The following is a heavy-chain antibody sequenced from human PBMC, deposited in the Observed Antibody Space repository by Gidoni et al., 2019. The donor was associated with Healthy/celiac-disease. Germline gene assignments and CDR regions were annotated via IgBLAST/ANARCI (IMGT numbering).Heavy chain of an antibody. CDR1: GFTFSSYG. V-gene: IGHV3-30*03. CDR3: ASNGGDRYYYYGMDV. CDR2: ISYDGSNK. D-gene: IGHD3-16*01. Sequence: QVQLVESGGGVVQPGRSLRLSCAASGFTFSSYGMHWVRQAPGKGLEWGAVISYDGSNKYYADSVKGRFTISRDNSKNTLYLQMNSLRAEDTAVYYCASNGGDRYYYYGMDVWGQGTTVTVSS. J-gene: IGHJ6*02.